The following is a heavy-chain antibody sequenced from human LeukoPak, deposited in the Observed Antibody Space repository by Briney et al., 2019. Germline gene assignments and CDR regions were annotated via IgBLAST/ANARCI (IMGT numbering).Heavy chain of an antibody. V-gene: IGHV4-59*01. J-gene: IGHJ4*02. CDR1: GDSISGYY. CDR3: ARGGSYGYY. Sequence: SETLSLTCTVSGDSISGYYWSWIRQPPGKGLEWIGNIYYSGSTNYNPSLKSRVTIPVDMSKNQFSLKLSSVTAADTAIYYCARGGSYGYYWGQGTLVTVSS. D-gene: IGHD5-18*01. CDR2: IYYSGST.